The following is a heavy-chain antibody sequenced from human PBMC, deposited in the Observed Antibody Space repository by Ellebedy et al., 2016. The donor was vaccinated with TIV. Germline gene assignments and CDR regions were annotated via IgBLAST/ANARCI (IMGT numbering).Heavy chain of an antibody. CDR3: ARDLGYCSGGTCYSVFDS. Sequence: GESLKISCTTSGFTFSHYWMTWVRQAPGMGLEWVAHIKEDGGEKYYVDSVKGRFSISRDNAKNSLYLQMNSLRAEDTTVYYCARDLGYCSGGTCYSVFDSWGQGTLVTVSS. V-gene: IGHV3-7*01. CDR1: GFTFSHYW. D-gene: IGHD2-15*01. CDR2: IKEDGGEK. J-gene: IGHJ4*02.